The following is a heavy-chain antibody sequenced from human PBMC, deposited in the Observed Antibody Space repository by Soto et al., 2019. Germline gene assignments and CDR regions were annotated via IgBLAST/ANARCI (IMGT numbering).Heavy chain of an antibody. CDR2: ITAYNGNT. CDR3: ARTPPLEPVHFDY. J-gene: IGHJ4*02. CDR1: GYTFTSYG. D-gene: IGHD2-15*01. Sequence: QVPLVQSGAEVKKPGASVKVSCKASGYTFTSYGISWVRQAPGQGLGGMGGITAYNGNTNYAQKLQGRVTMPTDTSTSTAYMELRSLRSDDTAVYYCARTPPLEPVHFDYWGQGTLVTVSS. V-gene: IGHV1-18*01.